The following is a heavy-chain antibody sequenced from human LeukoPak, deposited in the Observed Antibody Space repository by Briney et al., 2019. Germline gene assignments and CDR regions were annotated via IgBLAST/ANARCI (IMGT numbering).Heavy chain of an antibody. Sequence: SETLSLTCSVSGGSISSSDYHWGWIRQPPGKGLEWIGSIYYSGSTYYNPSLKSRVTISVDTSKNQFSLKLSSVTAADTAVYYCARHLVYDFWSGPYYFDYWGQGTLVTVSS. V-gene: IGHV4-39*01. D-gene: IGHD3-3*01. CDR2: IYYSGST. CDR1: GGSISSSDYH. J-gene: IGHJ4*02. CDR3: ARHLVYDFWSGPYYFDY.